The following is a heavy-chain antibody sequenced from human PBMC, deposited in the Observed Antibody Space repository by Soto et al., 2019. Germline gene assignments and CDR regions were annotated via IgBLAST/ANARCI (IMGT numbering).Heavy chain of an antibody. CDR2: ISAYNGNT. J-gene: IGHJ6*02. V-gene: IGHV1-18*01. Sequence: ASVKVSCKASGYTFTSYGISWVRQAPGQGLEWMGWISAYNGNTNYAQKLQGRVTMTTDTSTSTAYMELRSLRSDDTAVYYCARDRSSVYYDFWSGYYTWGYYYYGMDVWVQGTTVTVPS. CDR3: ARDRSSVYYDFWSGYYTWGYYYYGMDV. D-gene: IGHD3-3*01. CDR1: GYTFTSYG.